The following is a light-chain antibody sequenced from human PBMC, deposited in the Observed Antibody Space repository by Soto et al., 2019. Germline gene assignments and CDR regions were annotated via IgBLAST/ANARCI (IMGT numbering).Light chain of an antibody. CDR2: EVS. Sequence: QSVLTQPPSASGSPGQSITISCTGTSSDVGGYNFVSWYQQHPGKAPKLMISEVSKRPSGVPDRFSGSKSGNTASLTVSGLQAEDEADYYCCSYSGSTHWVVFGGGTKLTVL. CDR1: SSDVGGYNF. J-gene: IGLJ2*01. CDR3: CSYSGSTHWVV. V-gene: IGLV2-8*01.